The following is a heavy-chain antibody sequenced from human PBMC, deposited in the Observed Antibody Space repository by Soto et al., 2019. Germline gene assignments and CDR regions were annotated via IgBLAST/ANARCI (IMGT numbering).Heavy chain of an antibody. D-gene: IGHD3-22*01. CDR3: ARIKTYYDSRGWIAY. CDR2: INPNNGDT. CDR1: GYTFTGYF. J-gene: IGHJ4*02. V-gene: IGHV1-2*02. Sequence: QVQLVQSEAEVKKPGASVKVSCKASGYTFTGYFVHWVRQAPGQGLEWMGWINPNNGDTNYAQNFQGRVTMTRDTSINTAYMELSRLRSDDTAVYYCARIKTYYDSRGWIAYWGQAALVTVSS.